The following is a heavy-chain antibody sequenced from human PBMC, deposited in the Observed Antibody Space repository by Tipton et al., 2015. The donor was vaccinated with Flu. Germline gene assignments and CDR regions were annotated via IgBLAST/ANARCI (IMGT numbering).Heavy chain of an antibody. CDR1: GGSISSYY. CDR2: IYYSGST. V-gene: IGHV4-59*08. D-gene: IGHD3-22*01. CDR3: ARRGMIAQYYFDY. Sequence: TLSLTCTVSGGSISSYYWSWIRQPPGKGLEWIGYIYYSGSTNYNPSLKSRVTISVDTSKNQFSLKLSSVTAADTAVYYCARRGMIAQYYFDYWGQGTLVTVSS. J-gene: IGHJ4*02.